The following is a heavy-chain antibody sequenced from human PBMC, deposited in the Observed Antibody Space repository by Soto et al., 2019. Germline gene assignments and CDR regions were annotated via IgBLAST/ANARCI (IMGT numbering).Heavy chain of an antibody. CDR2: ISSRSDI. V-gene: IGHV3-21*01. Sequence: GGSLRLSCVVSGFAFITYSINFVRHSPFKGLEWVSSISSRSDIYYADSVKGRFTISRDNAKNSVSLQMNSLRAEDTAVYYCAREYTAWPLAYGLDVWGQGTTVTVSS. J-gene: IGHJ6*02. D-gene: IGHD2-2*02. CDR1: GFAFITYS. CDR3: AREYTAWPLAYGLDV.